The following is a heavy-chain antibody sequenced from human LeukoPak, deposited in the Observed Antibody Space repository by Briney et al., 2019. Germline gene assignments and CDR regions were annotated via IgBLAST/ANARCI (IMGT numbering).Heavy chain of an antibody. Sequence: GRSLRLSCTASGFTFGDDYMSWFRQAPGKGLEWVANIKQDGSGKYYVDSVKGRFTISRDNAKNSLYLQLNSLRAEDTAVYYCARSPYTSGWYGVGYWGQGTLVTVSS. CDR3: ARSPYTSGWYGVGY. CDR1: GFTFGDDY. V-gene: IGHV3-7*01. J-gene: IGHJ4*02. CDR2: IKQDGSGK. D-gene: IGHD6-19*01.